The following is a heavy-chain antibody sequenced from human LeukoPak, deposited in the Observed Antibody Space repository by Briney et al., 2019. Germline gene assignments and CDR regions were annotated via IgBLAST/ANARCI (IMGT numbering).Heavy chain of an antibody. Sequence: SETLSLTCTVSGGSISSSSYYWGWIRQPPGKGLEWIGSIYYSGSTYYNPSLKSRVTISVDTSKNQFSLKLSSVTAADTAVYYCARALGIVGATSWFDPWGQGTLVTVSS. D-gene: IGHD1-26*01. CDR2: IYYSGST. CDR1: GGSISSSSYY. CDR3: ARALGIVGATSWFDP. J-gene: IGHJ5*02. V-gene: IGHV4-39*07.